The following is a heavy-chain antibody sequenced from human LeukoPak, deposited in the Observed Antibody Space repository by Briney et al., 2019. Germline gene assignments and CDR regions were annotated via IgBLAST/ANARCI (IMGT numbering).Heavy chain of an antibody. CDR2: IWYDGSNK. CDR3: ARAAGYCSGGSCYFYYFDY. D-gene: IGHD2-15*01. CDR1: GFTFSSYG. J-gene: IGHJ4*02. V-gene: IGHV3-33*01. Sequence: GGSLRLSCGASGFTFSSYGMHWVRQAPGKGLEWVALIWYDGSNKYYTDSVKGRLTISRDNSKNTLYLQMNSLRAEDTAVYYCARAAGYCSGGSCYFYYFDYWGQGTLVTVSS.